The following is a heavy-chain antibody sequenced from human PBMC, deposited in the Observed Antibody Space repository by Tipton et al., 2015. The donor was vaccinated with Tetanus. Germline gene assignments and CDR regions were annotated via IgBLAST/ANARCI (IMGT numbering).Heavy chain of an antibody. CDR1: GFPSTISFSRYA. CDR3: ARDYYYSGSASHVFDY. J-gene: IGHJ4*02. CDR2: INSDGTST. Sequence: SLRLSCSASGFPSTISFSRYAMTWVRQAPGKGLEWVSRINSDGTSTTYADSVKGRFTISRDNAKNTLYLQVNSLRAEDTAVYYCARDYYYSGSASHVFDYWGQGTLVTVSS. V-gene: IGHV3-74*01. D-gene: IGHD1-26*01.